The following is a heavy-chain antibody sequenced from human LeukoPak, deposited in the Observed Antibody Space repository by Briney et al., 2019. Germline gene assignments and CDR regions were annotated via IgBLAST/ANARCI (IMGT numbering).Heavy chain of an antibody. Sequence: ASVRVSCKVSGYTLTELSMHWVRQAPGKGLEWMGGFYPEDGETIYAQKFQGRVTMTEDTSTDTAYMELSSLRSEDTAVYYCATAHFGWFGEYGGLDYWGQGTLVTVSS. CDR3: ATAHFGWFGEYGGLDY. V-gene: IGHV1-24*01. CDR2: FYPEDGET. D-gene: IGHD3-10*01. J-gene: IGHJ4*02. CDR1: GYTLTELS.